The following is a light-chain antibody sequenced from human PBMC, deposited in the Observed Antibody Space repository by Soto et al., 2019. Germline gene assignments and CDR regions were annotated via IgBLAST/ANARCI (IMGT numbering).Light chain of an antibody. CDR3: QQYNSYSLT. CDR1: QSISSW. J-gene: IGKJ4*01. CDR2: DAS. Sequence: DIQMTQSPSTLSASVGDRVTITCRASQSISSWLAWYQQKPGKAPKLLIYDASSLKSGVPSRFSGSGSGTEFTLTISSLQPDDFATYYCQQYNSYSLTFGGGTKVDIK. V-gene: IGKV1-5*01.